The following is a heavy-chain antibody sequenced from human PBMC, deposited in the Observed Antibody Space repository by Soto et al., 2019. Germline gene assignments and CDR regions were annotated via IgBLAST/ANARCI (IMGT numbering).Heavy chain of an antibody. J-gene: IGHJ4*02. CDR2: IYPGDSDI. Sequence: EVQLAQSGAEVKKPGESLKISCEASGYSFTTYWIGWVRQMPGKGLEWMGSIYPGDSDIRYSPYFQGQVSISADRSISAAYLQWSSLKASDTAMYYCARLNWNYRGYFDYWGQGTLVTVSS. CDR1: GYSFTTYW. V-gene: IGHV5-51*01. D-gene: IGHD1-7*01. CDR3: ARLNWNYRGYFDY.